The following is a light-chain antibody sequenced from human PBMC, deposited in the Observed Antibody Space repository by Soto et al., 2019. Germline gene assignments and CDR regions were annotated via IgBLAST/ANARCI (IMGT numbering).Light chain of an antibody. Sequence: EIVMTHSPATLSVSPGERATLSCRASQSVSSNLAWYQQKPGQAPRLLIYGASTRATGIPARFSGSGSGTEFTLTISSLQSEDFAVYYCQQYNNWPRTFGQGTPVDIK. CDR3: QQYNNWPRT. CDR2: GAS. CDR1: QSVSSN. J-gene: IGKJ1*01. V-gene: IGKV3-15*01.